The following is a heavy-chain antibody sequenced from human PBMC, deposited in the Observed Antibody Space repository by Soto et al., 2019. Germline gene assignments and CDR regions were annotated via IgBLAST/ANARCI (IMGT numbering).Heavy chain of an antibody. J-gene: IGHJ4*02. CDR3: AIASCSGGNCYPGK. CDR2: ITGSGGST. V-gene: IGHV3-23*01. CDR1: GFTFTTYA. D-gene: IGHD2-15*01. Sequence: GGSLRLSCAASGFTFTTYAMSWVRQAPGKGLEWVSAITGSGGSTYYADSVKGRFTISRDNSKNTLYLQMNSLRADDTAVYYCAIASCSGGNCYPGKWGQGTLVTVSS.